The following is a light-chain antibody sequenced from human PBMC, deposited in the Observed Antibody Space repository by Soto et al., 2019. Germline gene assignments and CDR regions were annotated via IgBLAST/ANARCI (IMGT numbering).Light chain of an antibody. CDR2: EVS. CDR3: SSYTSSSTVV. Sequence: QSALTQPASLSGSPGQSITISCTGPSSDVGGYNYVSWYQQHPGKAPKLMIYEVSNRPSGVSNRFSGSKSGHTASLTISGLKAEDEADYYCSSYTSSSTVVFGGGTKLTVL. J-gene: IGLJ2*01. CDR1: SSDVGGYNY. V-gene: IGLV2-14*01.